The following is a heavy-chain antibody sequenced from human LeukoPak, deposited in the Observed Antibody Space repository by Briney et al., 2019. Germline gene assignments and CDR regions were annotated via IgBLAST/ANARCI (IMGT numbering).Heavy chain of an antibody. CDR1: GFTFSSYS. V-gene: IGHV3-21*01. CDR2: ISSSSSYI. J-gene: IGHJ6*03. D-gene: IGHD2-15*01. CDR3: ARDYSEYYYYYSMDV. Sequence: GGSLRLSCAASGFTFSSYSMNWVRQAPGKGLEWVSSISSSSSYIYYADSVKGRFTISRDNAKNSLYLQMNSLRAEDTAVYCCARDYSEYYYYYSMDVWGKGTTVAVSS.